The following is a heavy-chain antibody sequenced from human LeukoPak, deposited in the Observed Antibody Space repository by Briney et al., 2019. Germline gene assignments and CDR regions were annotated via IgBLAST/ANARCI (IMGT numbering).Heavy chain of an antibody. CDR2: ISSSSNYI. CDR1: GFTFSTYT. V-gene: IGHV3-21*01. D-gene: IGHD3-10*01. J-gene: IGHJ4*02. Sequence: GGSLRLSCVASGFTFSTYTMNWVRQAPGKGLEWVSSISSSSNYIYYADSVKGRFTISRDNAKNSLYLHMNSLRAEDTAVYYCARDGWDYYGSGSYCDYWGQGTLVTVSS. CDR3: ARDGWDYYGSGSYCDY.